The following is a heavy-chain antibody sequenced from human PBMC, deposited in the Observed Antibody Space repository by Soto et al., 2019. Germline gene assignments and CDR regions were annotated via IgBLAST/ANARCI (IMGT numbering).Heavy chain of an antibody. V-gene: IGHV4-34*01. J-gene: IGHJ4*02. CDR3: ARVGRYNSGWYLDYFDY. Sequence: SETLSLTCAVYGGSFANYYWDWVRQSPGKGLEWIGEINYSGSTDYNPSLESRVTISVDTSKNQSSLKLSSVTAADTGIYYCARVGRYNSGWYLDYFDYWGQGTVVTVSS. CDR2: INYSGST. D-gene: IGHD6-19*01. CDR1: GGSFANYY.